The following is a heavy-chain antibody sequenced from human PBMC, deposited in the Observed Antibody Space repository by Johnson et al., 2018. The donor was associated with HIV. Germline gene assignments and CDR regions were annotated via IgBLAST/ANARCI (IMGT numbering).Heavy chain of an antibody. V-gene: IGHV3-7*01. CDR3: ARGALGSFDI. J-gene: IGHJ3*02. Sequence: LQLVESGGGVVQPGKSLTLSCVVSGLDFSNFGIHWVRQAPGKGPEWVANIKEDGSEKFYVDSVKGRFTISRDNAKNSLYLQMNSLRAEDTAVYYCARGALGSFDIWGQGTMVTVSA. CDR1: GLDFSNFG. CDR2: IKEDGSEK. D-gene: IGHD3-10*01.